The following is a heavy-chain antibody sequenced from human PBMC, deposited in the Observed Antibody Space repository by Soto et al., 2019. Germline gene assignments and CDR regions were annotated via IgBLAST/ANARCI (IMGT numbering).Heavy chain of an antibody. CDR1: GFTVSSNY. CDR3: ATAKLLLPWLFDY. D-gene: IGHD2-15*01. CDR2: IYSGGST. J-gene: IGHJ4*02. Sequence: GSLRLSCAASGFTVSSNYMTWVRQAPGKGLEWVSVIYSGGSTNYADSVKGRFTTSRDDSKNTLFLQMNSLRAEDTAVYYCATAKLLLPWLFDYWGQGT. V-gene: IGHV3-66*01.